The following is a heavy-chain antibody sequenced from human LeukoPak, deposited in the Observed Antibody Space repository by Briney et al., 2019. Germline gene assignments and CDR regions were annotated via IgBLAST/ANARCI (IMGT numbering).Heavy chain of an antibody. CDR1: GFTFSSYA. J-gene: IGHJ4*02. CDR2: ISGSGGST. CDR3: AKDYDVVVVAATTFDY. V-gene: IGHV3-23*01. Sequence: GGSLRLSCAASGFTFSSYAMSWVRQAPGKGLEWVSAISGSGGSTYYVDSVKGRFTISRDNSKNTLYLQMNSLRAEDTAVYYCAKDYDVVVVAATTFDYWGQGTLVTVSS. D-gene: IGHD2-15*01.